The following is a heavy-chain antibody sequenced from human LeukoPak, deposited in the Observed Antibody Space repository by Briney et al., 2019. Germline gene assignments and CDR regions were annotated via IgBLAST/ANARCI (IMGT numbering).Heavy chain of an antibody. CDR3: AKALGAGDVRYAFDI. V-gene: IGHV3-23*01. J-gene: IGHJ3*02. CDR1: GFTFSSYA. Sequence: GSLRLSCAASGFTFSSYAKSWARPAPGKGLEWVSAISGNGDNTYYADSVKGRFTGSRDNSKNTLYLQMNSLRAEDTAVYYCAKALGAGDVRYAFDIWGQGTMVTVSS. D-gene: IGHD3-16*01. CDR2: ISGNGDNT.